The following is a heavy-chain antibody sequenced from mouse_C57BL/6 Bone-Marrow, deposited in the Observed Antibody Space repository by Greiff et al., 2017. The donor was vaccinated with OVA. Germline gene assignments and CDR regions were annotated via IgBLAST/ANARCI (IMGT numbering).Heavy chain of an antibody. D-gene: IGHD2-4*01. Sequence: EVQLVESGGGLVKPGGSLKLSCAASGFTFSSYAMSWVRQTPEKRLEWVATISDGGSYTYYPDNVKGRFTISSDHAKNNLYLQMSHLKSEDTAMYYCARGPYDYDGVFFAYWGQGTLVTVSA. J-gene: IGHJ3*01. V-gene: IGHV5-4*01. CDR3: ARGPYDYDGVFFAY. CDR1: GFTFSSYA. CDR2: ISDGGSYT.